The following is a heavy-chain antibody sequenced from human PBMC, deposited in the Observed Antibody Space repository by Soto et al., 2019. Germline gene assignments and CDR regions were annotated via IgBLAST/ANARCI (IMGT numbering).Heavy chain of an antibody. Sequence: SETLSLTCTVSGGSISSYYWSWIRQPPGKGLEWIGYIYYSGSTNYNPSLKSRVTISVDTSKNQFSLKLSPVTAADTAVYYCARQRLRSYFDYWGQGTLVTVSS. CDR1: GGSISSYY. J-gene: IGHJ4*02. D-gene: IGHD4-17*01. CDR3: ARQRLRSYFDY. V-gene: IGHV4-59*08. CDR2: IYYSGST.